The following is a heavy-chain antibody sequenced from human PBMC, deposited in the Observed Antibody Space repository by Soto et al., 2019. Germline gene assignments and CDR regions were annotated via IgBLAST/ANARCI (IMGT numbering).Heavy chain of an antibody. CDR2: INAGNGNT. Sequence: ASVKVSCKASGYTFTSYAMHWVRQAPGQRLEWMGWINAGNGNTKYSQKFQGRVTITRDTSASTAYMELSSLRSEDTAVYYCARDDAVAGKTRTYYYYYMDVWGKGTTVTVSS. D-gene: IGHD6-19*01. CDR1: GYTFTSYA. V-gene: IGHV1-3*01. CDR3: ARDDAVAGKTRTYYYYYMDV. J-gene: IGHJ6*03.